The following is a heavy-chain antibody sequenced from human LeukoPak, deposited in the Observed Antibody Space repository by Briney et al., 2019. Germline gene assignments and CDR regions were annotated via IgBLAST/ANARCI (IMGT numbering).Heavy chain of an antibody. Sequence: SETLSLTCSVSGDSISTSSYYWGWIRQPPGKGLEWIGTIYYSGSTYYNPSLTSRVTISVDTSTNQFSLKLSSVTAADTAVYYCARDQGWLQFSVFDYWGQGTLVTVSS. D-gene: IGHD5-24*01. CDR1: GDSISTSSYY. CDR2: IYYSGST. CDR3: ARDQGWLQFSVFDY. V-gene: IGHV4-39*07. J-gene: IGHJ4*02.